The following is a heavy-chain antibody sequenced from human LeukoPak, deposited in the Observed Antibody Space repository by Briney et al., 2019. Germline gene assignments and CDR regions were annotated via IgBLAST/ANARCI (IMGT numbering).Heavy chain of an antibody. CDR2: INHSGST. CDR3: ARGLVRGVIIRSRYWFDP. J-gene: IGHJ5*02. V-gene: IGHV4-34*01. Sequence: SENLSLTCAVYGGSFSGYYWSWIRQPPGKGLEWIGEINHSGSTNYNPSLKSRVTISVATSKNQFSLTLSSVTAADTAVYYCARGLVRGVIIRSRYWFDPWGQGTLVTVSS. CDR1: GGSFSGYY. D-gene: IGHD3-10*01.